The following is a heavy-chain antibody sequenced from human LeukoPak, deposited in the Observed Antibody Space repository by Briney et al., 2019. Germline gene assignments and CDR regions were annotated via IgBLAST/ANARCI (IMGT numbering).Heavy chain of an antibody. J-gene: IGHJ5*02. CDR3: ARATIAARRDSVEFAP. V-gene: IGHV4-59*13. Sequence: SETLSLTCTVPGGSITSYNWSWIRQPPGKGLEWIGYIYYSGSTNYNHSLMRPVSISADTSKDQFSLKLSCVTAADTAVYYCARATIAARRDSVEFAPWGQGTLVIVSS. CDR1: GGSITSYN. D-gene: IGHD6-6*01. CDR2: IYYSGST.